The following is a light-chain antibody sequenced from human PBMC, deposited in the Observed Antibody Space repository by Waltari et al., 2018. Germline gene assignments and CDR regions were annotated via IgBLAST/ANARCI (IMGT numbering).Light chain of an antibody. CDR3: QQYGSSLFT. Sequence: EIVLTQSPGTLSLSPGERATLSCRASQSVSSSYLAWYQQKPGQAPTLHLYAASSRSTGIPERFSGSGSGTDFTLTISRLEPEDFAVYYCQQYGSSLFTFGPGTKVDIK. V-gene: IGKV3-20*01. CDR1: QSVSSSY. J-gene: IGKJ3*01. CDR2: AAS.